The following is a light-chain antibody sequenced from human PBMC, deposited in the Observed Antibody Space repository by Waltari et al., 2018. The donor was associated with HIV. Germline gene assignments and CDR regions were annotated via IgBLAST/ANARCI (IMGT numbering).Light chain of an antibody. CDR1: SSNIVSNY. V-gene: IGLV1-47*01. J-gene: IGLJ3*02. CDR3: ATWDDSLSAWV. Sequence: QSLLTQPPSASGTPGQRVTMSCYGSSSNIVSNYVYWYQQLPGTAPKLLIQRNNARTSGVPDRFSGSKSGASASLAISGLRAGDEADYDSATWDDSLSAWVFGGGTKLTGL. CDR2: RNN.